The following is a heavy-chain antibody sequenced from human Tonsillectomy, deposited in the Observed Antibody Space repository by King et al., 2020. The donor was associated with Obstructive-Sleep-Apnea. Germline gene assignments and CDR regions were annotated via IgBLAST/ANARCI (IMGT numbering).Heavy chain of an antibody. J-gene: IGHJ4*02. V-gene: IGHV1-18*01. D-gene: IGHD5-12*01. CDR3: ARGGGYSGYDFYFDY. CDR2: ISAYNGNT. Sequence: QLVQSGAEVKKPGASVKVSCKASGYTFTSYGISWVRRAPGEGLDWMGWISAYNGNTKYAQKLQGRVRMTTDTSTSTDYMGLRSLRSDVTAVYYCARGGGYSGYDFYFDYWGQGTLVTVSS. CDR1: GYTFTSYG.